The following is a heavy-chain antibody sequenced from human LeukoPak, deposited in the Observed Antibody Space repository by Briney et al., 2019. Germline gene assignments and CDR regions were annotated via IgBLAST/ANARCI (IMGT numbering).Heavy chain of an antibody. V-gene: IGHV3-21*01. D-gene: IGHD4-17*01. CDR2: ISSSSSYI. CDR3: ARVTDYGDYLDAFDI. J-gene: IGHJ3*02. Sequence: GGSLRLSCAASGFTFSSYSMNWVRQAPGKGLEWVSSISSSSSYIYYADSVKGRFTISRDNAKNSLYLQMNSLRAEDTAVYYCARVTDYGDYLDAFDIWGQGTMATVSS. CDR1: GFTFSSYS.